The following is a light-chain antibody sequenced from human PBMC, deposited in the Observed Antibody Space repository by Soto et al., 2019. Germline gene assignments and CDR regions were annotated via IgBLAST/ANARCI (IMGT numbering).Light chain of an antibody. CDR3: SSYAGSNNLV. J-gene: IGLJ2*01. CDR2: EVS. V-gene: IGLV2-8*01. Sequence: QSVRTQPPSASGSPGKSVTISCTGTSSDVGGYNYVSWYQQHPGKAPNLMIYEVSKRPSGVPDRFSASKSGHTASLTVSGLQAEDEADYYCSSYAGSNNLVFGGGTKLTVL. CDR1: SSDVGGYNY.